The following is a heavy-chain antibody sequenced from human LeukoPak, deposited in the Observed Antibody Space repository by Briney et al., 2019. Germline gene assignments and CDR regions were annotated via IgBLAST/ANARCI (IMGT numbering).Heavy chain of an antibody. J-gene: IGHJ4*02. CDR2: ISSGGGGVT. CDR1: DFSFRTYS. Sequence: SGGSLRLFCGASDFSFRTYSMIWARQTPGTGLEWISYISSGGGGVTHYAESVKGRFSISRDNAKNSLFLQMNRLKDEDTAVYYCARVGVGDWGSVWDHWGQGVRVTVSS. D-gene: IGHD3-16*01. CDR3: ARVGVGDWGSVWDH. V-gene: IGHV3-48*02.